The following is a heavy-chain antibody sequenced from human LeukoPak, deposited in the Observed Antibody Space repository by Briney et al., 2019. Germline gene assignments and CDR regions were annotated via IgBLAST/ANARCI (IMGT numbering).Heavy chain of an antibody. CDR2: IYYSGST. D-gene: IGHD2-21*02. CDR3: ARAYCGGDCYWGDAFDI. V-gene: IGHV4-59*01. Sequence: PSETLSLTCTVSGGSISSYYWSWIRQPPGKGLEWIGYIYYSGSTNYNPSPKSRVTISVDTSKNQFSLKLSSVTAADTAVYYCARAYCGGDCYWGDAFDIWGQGTMVTVSS. J-gene: IGHJ3*02. CDR1: GGSISSYY.